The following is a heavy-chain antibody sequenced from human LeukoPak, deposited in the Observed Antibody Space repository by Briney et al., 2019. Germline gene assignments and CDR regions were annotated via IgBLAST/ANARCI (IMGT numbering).Heavy chain of an antibody. CDR2: INPSGGSS. J-gene: IGHJ4*02. CDR3: ARPSVAGSFDY. Sequence: GASVKVSCKASGYTFTSYYMHWVRQAPGQGLEWMGIINPSGGSSSYAQKFQGRVTTTRDTSTSTVYMELSSLRSEDTAVYYCARPSVAGSFDYWGQGTLVTVSS. V-gene: IGHV1-46*01. CDR1: GYTFTSYY. D-gene: IGHD6-19*01.